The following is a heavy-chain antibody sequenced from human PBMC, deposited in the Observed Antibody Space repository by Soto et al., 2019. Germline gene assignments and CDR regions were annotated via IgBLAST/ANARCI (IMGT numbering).Heavy chain of an antibody. CDR1: GYSISSGYY. D-gene: IGHD3-22*01. CDR2: IYHSGST. V-gene: IGHV4-38-2*01. J-gene: IGHJ4*02. Sequence: SETLSLTCAVPGYSISSGYYWGWIRQPPGKGLEWIGSIYHSGSTYYNPSLKSRVTISVDTSKNQFSLKLSSVTAADTAVYYCARVFKAEYYDSSGYYNGYDYWGQGTLVTVSS. CDR3: ARVFKAEYYDSSGYYNGYDY.